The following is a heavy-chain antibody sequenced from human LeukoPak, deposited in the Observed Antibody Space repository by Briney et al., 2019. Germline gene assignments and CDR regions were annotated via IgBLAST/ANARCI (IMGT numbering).Heavy chain of an antibody. CDR1: GGSISTNSW. Sequence: SETLSLTCSVSGGSISTNSWWSWARQPPGKGLEWIGEIYHGGSSNYNPSLKSQVTISVDKSKTQFSLNLNSVTAADTAKYYGVRQVGSIEGPVWGKGTLVTVSS. CDR3: VRQVGSIEGPV. J-gene: IGHJ4*02. D-gene: IGHD6-6*01. V-gene: IGHV4-4*02. CDR2: IYHGGSS.